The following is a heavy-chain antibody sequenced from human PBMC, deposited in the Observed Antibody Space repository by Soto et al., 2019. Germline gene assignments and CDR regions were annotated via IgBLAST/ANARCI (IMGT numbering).Heavy chain of an antibody. D-gene: IGHD2-21*02. Sequence: SETLSLTCAVYGGSFSGYYWSWIRQPPGKGLEWIGEINHSGSTNYNPSLMGRVTISLDTSKNQFSLNLTSVTAADTAVYYCARVKHIVVVTANRRSADRVDPWGQGTLVTVSS. CDR1: GGSFSGYY. V-gene: IGHV4-34*01. J-gene: IGHJ5*02. CDR2: INHSGST. CDR3: ARVKHIVVVTANRRSADRVDP.